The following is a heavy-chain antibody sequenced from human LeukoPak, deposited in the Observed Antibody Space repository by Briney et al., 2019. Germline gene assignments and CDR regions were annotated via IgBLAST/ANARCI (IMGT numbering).Heavy chain of an antibody. CDR3: ARGAADYYDSSGYLFDY. D-gene: IGHD3-22*01. CDR1: GGTFSSYA. J-gene: IGHJ4*02. Sequence: GASVKVSCKASGGTFSSYAISWVRQAPGQGLEWMGGIIPIFGTANYAQKFQGGVTITADEPTSTAYMELSSLRSEDTAAYYCARGAADYYDSSGYLFDYWGQGTLVTVSS. V-gene: IGHV1-69*13. CDR2: IIPIFGTA.